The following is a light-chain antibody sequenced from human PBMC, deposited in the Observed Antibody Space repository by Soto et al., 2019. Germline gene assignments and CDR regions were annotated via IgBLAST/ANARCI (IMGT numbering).Light chain of an antibody. Sequence: DIQMTQSPSSLSASVGDRVTITCRASQSISTYLNWYQQKPGKAPEFLIYSASSLQSGVPSRFSSSGSATDFTPTINSLQPQDYVTYYCQQSYCRPWTFGPGTKVEIK. CDR3: QQSYCRPWT. J-gene: IGKJ1*01. V-gene: IGKV1-39*01. CDR2: SAS. CDR1: QSISTY.